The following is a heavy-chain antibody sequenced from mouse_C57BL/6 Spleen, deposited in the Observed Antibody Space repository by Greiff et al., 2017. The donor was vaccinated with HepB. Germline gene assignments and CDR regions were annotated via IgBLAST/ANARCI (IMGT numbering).Heavy chain of an antibody. D-gene: IGHD2-5*01. Sequence: EVKVVESEGGLVQPGSSMKLSCTASGFTFSDYYMAWVRQVPEKGLEWVANINYDGSSTYYLDSLKSRFIISRDNAKNILYLQMSSLKSEDTATYYCARTYYSNYWYFDVWGTGTTVTVSS. J-gene: IGHJ1*03. CDR1: GFTFSDYY. CDR3: ARTYYSNYWYFDV. CDR2: INYDGSST. V-gene: IGHV5-16*01.